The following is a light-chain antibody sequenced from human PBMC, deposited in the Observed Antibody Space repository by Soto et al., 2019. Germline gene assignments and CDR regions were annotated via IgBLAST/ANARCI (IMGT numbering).Light chain of an antibody. V-gene: IGKV3-11*01. CDR3: QQRSDWFT. CDR2: DAS. J-gene: IGKJ5*01. CDR1: QSVSNF. Sequence: DIVLTQSPGTLSLSPGERATLSCRASQSVSNFLAWYQQTPGQAPRLLIYDASNRATGIPVRFSGSGSGTDFTLTISSLEPEDFGLYYCQQRSDWFTFGQGTRLEIK.